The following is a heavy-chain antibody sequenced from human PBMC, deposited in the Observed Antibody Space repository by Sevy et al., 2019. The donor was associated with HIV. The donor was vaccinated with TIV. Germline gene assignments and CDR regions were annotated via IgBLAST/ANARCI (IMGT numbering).Heavy chain of an antibody. D-gene: IGHD3-22*01. CDR1: GYTLSQLS. V-gene: IGHV1-24*01. J-gene: IGHJ4*02. CDR2: FDPEDGET. Sequence: ASVKVSCKVSGYTLSQLSMHWVRQAPGKGLEWMGTFDPEDGETIYAQKFQGRVTMTEDKSTDTAYMQLTSLGSEDTAVFYCAITKDYYDNSGYPFDYWGLGTLVTVSS. CDR3: AITKDYYDNSGYPFDY.